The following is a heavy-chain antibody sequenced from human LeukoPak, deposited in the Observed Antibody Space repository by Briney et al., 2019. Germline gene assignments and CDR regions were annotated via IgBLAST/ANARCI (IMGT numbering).Heavy chain of an antibody. Sequence: ASVKVSCKASGYTFTGYYMHWVRQAPGQGLEWMGRINPNSGGTNYAQKFQGRVTMTRDTSISTAYMELSRLRSDDTAVYYCARDQGYSGSYSTYWGQGTLVTVSS. CDR3: ARDQGYSGSYSTY. CDR1: GYTFTGYY. J-gene: IGHJ4*02. CDR2: INPNSGGT. V-gene: IGHV1-2*06. D-gene: IGHD1-26*01.